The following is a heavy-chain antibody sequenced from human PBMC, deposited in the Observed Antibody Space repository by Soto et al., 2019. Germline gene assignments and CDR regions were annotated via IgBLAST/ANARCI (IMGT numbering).Heavy chain of an antibody. CDR3: ARASRNYFAY. V-gene: IGHV4-59*01. CDR2: IYHSGST. J-gene: IGHJ4*02. CDR1: GDSISDYY. Sequence: PSESLSLTCTVSGDSISDYYWSWIRQPPGKGLEWIGYIYHSGSTYYNSSLKSRVTISLDASKIQFSLKLNSVTAADTAVYYCARASRNYFAYWGQGTLVTV.